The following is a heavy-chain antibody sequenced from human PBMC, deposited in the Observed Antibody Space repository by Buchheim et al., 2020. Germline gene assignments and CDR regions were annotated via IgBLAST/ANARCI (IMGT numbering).Heavy chain of an antibody. J-gene: IGHJ4*02. CDR2: IKSDGSST. V-gene: IGHV3-74*01. D-gene: IGHD6-6*01. CDR3: ARAGPYSSSSVWALDY. CDR1: GFTSNNYW. Sequence: EVQLVESGGGLVQPGGSLRLSCAASGFTSNNYWMHWVRQAPGKGLVWVSRIKSDGSSTNYADSVKGRFTISRDNAKNTLYLQMNSLRAEDTAVYYCARAGPYSSSSVWALDYWGQGTL.